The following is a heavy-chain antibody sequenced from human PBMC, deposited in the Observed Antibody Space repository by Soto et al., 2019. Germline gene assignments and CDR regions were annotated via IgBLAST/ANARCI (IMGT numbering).Heavy chain of an antibody. CDR1: GGTFNSFA. CDR2: IIPGFASP. Sequence: QVLLVQSGAEVKKPGSSMKVSCKTSGGTFNSFAISWVRLVPGQGLEWMGVIIPGFASPTYAQTLQGRVSITANESTTKAYMEMSSLRSEDTDVYYCARDRVMWGLSYYYGMDVWGQGTTVTVSS. J-gene: IGHJ6*02. D-gene: IGHD1-26*01. CDR3: ARDRVMWGLSYYYGMDV. V-gene: IGHV1-69*12.